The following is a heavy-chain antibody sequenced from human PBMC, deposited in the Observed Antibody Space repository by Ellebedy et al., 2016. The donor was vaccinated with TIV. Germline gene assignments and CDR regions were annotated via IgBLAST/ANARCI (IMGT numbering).Heavy chain of an antibody. CDR2: IHYSGST. CDR1: GGSISSGDYY. J-gene: IGHJ4*02. Sequence: SETLSLXXAVSGGSISSGDYYWSWIRQPPGKGLEWIGYIHYSGSTYYNPSLKSRVTVSVDTSKNQFSLKLSSVTAADTAVYYCAGDVDTAMAYWGQGTLVTVSS. CDR3: AGDVDTAMAY. D-gene: IGHD5-18*01. V-gene: IGHV4-30-4*01.